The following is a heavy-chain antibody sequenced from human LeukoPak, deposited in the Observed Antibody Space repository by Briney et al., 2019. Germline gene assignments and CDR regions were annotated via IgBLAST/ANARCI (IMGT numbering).Heavy chain of an antibody. J-gene: IGHJ2*01. CDR1: GGSISSSSYY. CDR2: IYYSGST. V-gene: IGHV4-39*07. CDR3: ARDTRTWIRYFDWVHLSRYWYFDL. Sequence: SETLSLTCTVSGGSISSSSYYWGWIRQPPGKGLEWIGSIYYSGSTYYNPSLKSRVTISVDTSKNQFSLKLSSVTAADTAVYYCARDTRTWIRYFDWVHLSRYWYFDLWGRGTLVTVSS. D-gene: IGHD3-9*01.